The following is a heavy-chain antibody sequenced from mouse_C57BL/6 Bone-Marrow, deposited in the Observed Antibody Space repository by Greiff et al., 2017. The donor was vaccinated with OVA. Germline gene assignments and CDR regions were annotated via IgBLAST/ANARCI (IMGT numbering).Heavy chain of an antibody. J-gene: IGHJ3*01. Sequence: QVQLQQPGAELVKPGASVKLSCKASGYTFTSYWMQWVKQRPGQGLEWLGEIDPSDSYTNYNQKFKGKATLTVDTSSSTAYMQLSSLTSEDSAVYYCARKGQLRPWFAYWGQGTLVTVSA. CDR2: IDPSDSYT. CDR3: ARKGQLRPWFAY. V-gene: IGHV1-50*01. CDR1: GYTFTSYW. D-gene: IGHD3-2*02.